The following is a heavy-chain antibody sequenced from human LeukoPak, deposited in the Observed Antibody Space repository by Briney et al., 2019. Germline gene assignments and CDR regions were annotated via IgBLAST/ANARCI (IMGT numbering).Heavy chain of an antibody. V-gene: IGHV1-69*01. CDR3: ARGHSSSWSDAFDI. CDR2: IIPIFGTA. CDR1: GGTFSSYA. D-gene: IGHD6-13*01. Sequence: SVKVSCKASGGTFSSYAISWVRQAPGQGLEWMGGIIPIFGTANYAQKFQGRATITADESTSTAYMELSSLRSEDTAVYYCARGHSSSWSDAFDIWGQGTMVTVSS. J-gene: IGHJ3*02.